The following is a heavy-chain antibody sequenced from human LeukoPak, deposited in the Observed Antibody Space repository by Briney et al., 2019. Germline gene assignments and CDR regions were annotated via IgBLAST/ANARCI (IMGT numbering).Heavy chain of an antibody. CDR3: ARWKFGEYYFDY. V-gene: IGHV4-59*01. D-gene: IGHD3-10*01. CDR2: IYYSGST. J-gene: IGHJ4*02. CDR1: GGSISSYY. Sequence: SETLSLTCTVSGGSISSYYWSWIRQPPGKGLEWIGYIYYSGSTNYNPSLKSRVAISVDTSKNQFSLKLSSVTVADTAVYYCARWKFGEYYFDYWGQGTLVIVSS.